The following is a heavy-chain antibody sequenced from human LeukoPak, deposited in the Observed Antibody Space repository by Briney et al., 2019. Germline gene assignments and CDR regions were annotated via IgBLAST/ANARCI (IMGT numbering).Heavy chain of an antibody. CDR2: ISSSSDI. J-gene: IGHJ3*02. CDR3: ARDRHSGPLGLAFDI. CDR1: GFTFSSNI. V-gene: IGHV3-21*01. D-gene: IGHD1-26*01. Sequence: GGSLRLSCAASGFTFSSNIMNWVRQAPGKGLEWVSSISSSSDISYADSVKGRFTISRDNAENSLFLQMNSLRAEDTAVYYCARDRHSGPLGLAFDIWGQGTMVTVSS.